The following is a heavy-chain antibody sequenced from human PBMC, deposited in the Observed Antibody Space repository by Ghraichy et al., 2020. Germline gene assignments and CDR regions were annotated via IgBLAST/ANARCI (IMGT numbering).Heavy chain of an antibody. CDR1: GFTFSYYS. J-gene: IGHJ6*02. D-gene: IGHD1-1*01. CDR2: ISSSSSYI. V-gene: IGHV3-21*01. Sequence: GGSLRLSCTASGFTFSYYSMNWVRQAPGKGLEWVSSISSSSSYIYYADSVKGRLTISRDNTKNSLYLQMNSLRAEDTAVYYCARDDWNYNYAMDVWGQGTTVTVSS. CDR3: ARDDWNYNYAMDV.